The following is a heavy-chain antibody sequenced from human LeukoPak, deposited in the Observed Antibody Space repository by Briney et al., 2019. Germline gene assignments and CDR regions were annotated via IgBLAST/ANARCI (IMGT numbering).Heavy chain of an antibody. Sequence: PSETLSLTCTVSGGSISSYYWSWTRQPPGKGLEWIGYIYYSGSTNYNPSLKSRVTISVDTSKNQFSLKLSSVTAADTAVYHCARERSDWFDPWGQGTLVTVSS. V-gene: IGHV4-59*01. J-gene: IGHJ5*02. CDR3: ARERSDWFDP. CDR1: GGSISSYY. CDR2: IYYSGST.